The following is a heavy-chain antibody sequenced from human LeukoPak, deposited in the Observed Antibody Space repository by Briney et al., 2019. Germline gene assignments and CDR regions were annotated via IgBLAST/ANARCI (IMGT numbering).Heavy chain of an antibody. CDR1: GYTFTTYN. Sequence: ASVKVSCKASGYTFTTYNINWVRQAPGQGLEWMGWISGYNGNTNYAQKLQGRVTMTTDTSTSTAYMELSSLRSEDTAVYYCARVILGRMAFDIWGQGTMVTVSS. CDR2: ISGYNGNT. J-gene: IGHJ3*02. V-gene: IGHV1-18*01. CDR3: ARVILGRMAFDI. D-gene: IGHD3/OR15-3a*01.